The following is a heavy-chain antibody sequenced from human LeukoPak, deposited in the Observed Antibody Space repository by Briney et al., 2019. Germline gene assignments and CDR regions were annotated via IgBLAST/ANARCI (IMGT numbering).Heavy chain of an antibody. V-gene: IGHV4-61*08. D-gene: IGHD3-22*01. CDR1: GGSISSGGYY. Sequence: SETLSLTCTVSGGSISSGGYYWSWIRQHPGKGLEWIGYIYYSGSTYYNPSLKSRVTISVDTSKNQFSLKLSSVTAADTAVYYCARDGSVDSSGYLSNWGQGTLVTVSS. J-gene: IGHJ4*02. CDR3: ARDGSVDSSGYLSN. CDR2: IYYSGST.